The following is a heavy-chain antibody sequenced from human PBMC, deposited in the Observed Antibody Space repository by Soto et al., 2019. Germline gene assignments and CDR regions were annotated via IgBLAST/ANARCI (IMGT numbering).Heavy chain of an antibody. CDR2: INSIGDNT. CDR1: GFTFSRYS. J-gene: IGHJ3*02. V-gene: IGHV3-64*04. D-gene: IGHD6-19*01. CDR3: ARDGPLAVADAFDI. Sequence: GGSLRLSCSGSGFTFSRYSLMWFRQAPGKGLEYVSTINSIGDNTWYAGSVKGRFTTSRDNSKNTLYLQMNSLRAEDTAVYYCARDGPLAVADAFDIWGQGTMVTVSS.